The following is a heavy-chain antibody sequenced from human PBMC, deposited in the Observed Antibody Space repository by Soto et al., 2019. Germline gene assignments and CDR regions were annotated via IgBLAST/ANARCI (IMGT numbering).Heavy chain of an antibody. D-gene: IGHD3-10*01. CDR1: GDSVSSNSVA. V-gene: IGHV6-1*01. CDR3: ARSGGNTYGSAFDI. CDR2: TYYRSKWTN. Sequence: PSQTLSLTCAISGDSVSSNSVAWSWIRQSPSGGLEWLGRTYYRSKWTNDYAVSVKSRITINPDTSKNQFSLQLNSVTPEDTAVYYCARSGGNTYGSAFDIWGQGTMVTVSS. J-gene: IGHJ3*02.